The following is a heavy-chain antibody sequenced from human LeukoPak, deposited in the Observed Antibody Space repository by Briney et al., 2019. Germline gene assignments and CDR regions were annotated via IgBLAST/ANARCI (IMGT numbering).Heavy chain of an antibody. CDR2: ISWNSGSI. CDR1: GFTFDDYA. Sequence: GGSLRLSCAASGFTFDDYAMHWVRQAPGKGLEWVSGISWNSGSIVYADSVKGRFTISRDNAKNSLYLQMNSLRAEDTAVYYCAKRDARWDYYDSSGKYYFDYWGQGTLVTVSS. V-gene: IGHV3-9*01. D-gene: IGHD3-22*01. J-gene: IGHJ4*02. CDR3: AKRDARWDYYDSSGKYYFDY.